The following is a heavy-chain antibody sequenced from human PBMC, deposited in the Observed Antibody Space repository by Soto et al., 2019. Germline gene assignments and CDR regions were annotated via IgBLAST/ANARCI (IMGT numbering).Heavy chain of an antibody. CDR1: GGSISSGDYY. V-gene: IGHV4-30-4*01. CDR2: IYYSGST. CDR3: ARGRAYYDILSPMDV. D-gene: IGHD3-9*01. Sequence: SETLSLTCTVSGGSISSGDYYWSWIRQPPGKGLEWIGYIYYSGSTYYNPSLKSRVTISVDTSKNQFSLKLSSVTAADTAVYYCARGRAYYDILSPMDVWGQGTTVAVYS. J-gene: IGHJ6*02.